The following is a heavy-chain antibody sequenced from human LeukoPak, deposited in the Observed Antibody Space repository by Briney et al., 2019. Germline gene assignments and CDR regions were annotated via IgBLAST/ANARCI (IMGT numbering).Heavy chain of an antibody. Sequence: ASVKVSCKASGYTFTGYYMHWVRQAPGQGLEWMGWINPNSGDTNYAQKFQGRVTMTRDTSISTAYMELSRLRSDDTAVYYCARDLQGQNWFDPWGQGTLVTVSS. V-gene: IGHV1-2*02. J-gene: IGHJ5*02. CDR2: INPNSGDT. CDR3: ARDLQGQNWFDP. CDR1: GYTFTGYY.